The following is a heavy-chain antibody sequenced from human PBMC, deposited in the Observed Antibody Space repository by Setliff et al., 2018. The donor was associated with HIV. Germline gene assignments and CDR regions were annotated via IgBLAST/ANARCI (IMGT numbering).Heavy chain of an antibody. CDR2: IYWDDDK. CDR1: GYSVSTDGVG. CDR3: AHTRGVSSGYYYNDAFDV. Sequence: SGPTLVNPTQTLTLTCTFSGYSVSTDGVGVGWIRQPPGKALEWLALIYWDDDKRFRPSLRTRLTISRDTSKNQVILTMTNTDPVDTATYFCAHTRGVSSGYYYNDAFDVWGQGTAVTVSS. D-gene: IGHD3-22*01. J-gene: IGHJ3*01. V-gene: IGHV2-5*02.